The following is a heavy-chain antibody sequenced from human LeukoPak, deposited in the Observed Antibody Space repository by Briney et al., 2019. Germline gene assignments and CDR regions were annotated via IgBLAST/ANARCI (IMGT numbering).Heavy chain of an antibody. V-gene: IGHV7-4-1*02. J-gene: IGHJ4*02. CDR1: GYTFTSYS. Sequence: ATVKVSCKASGYTFTSYSMNWVRRAPGQGLEWMGWINTNTGNPTYAQGFTGRFVFSLDTSVSTAYLQISSLKAEDTAVYYCARDLGCSGGSCFGYWGQGTLVTVSS. D-gene: IGHD2-15*01. CDR3: ARDLGCSGGSCFGY. CDR2: INTNTGNP.